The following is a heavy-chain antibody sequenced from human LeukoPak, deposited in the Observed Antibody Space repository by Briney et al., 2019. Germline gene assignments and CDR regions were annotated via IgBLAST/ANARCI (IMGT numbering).Heavy chain of an antibody. V-gene: IGHV4-4*07. J-gene: IGHJ3*02. D-gene: IGHD3-10*01. Sequence: SETLSLTYTVSGGSISSYYWSWSRQPAGKGLEWIGRIYTSGSTNYNPSLKSRVTMSVDTSKNQFSLKLSSVTAADTAVYYCAGDIWFGELYAFDIWGQGTMVTVSS. CDR3: AGDIWFGELYAFDI. CDR2: IYTSGST. CDR1: GGSISSYY.